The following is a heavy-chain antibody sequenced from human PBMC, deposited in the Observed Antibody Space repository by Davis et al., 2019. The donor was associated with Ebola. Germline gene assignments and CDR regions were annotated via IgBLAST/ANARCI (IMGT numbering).Heavy chain of an antibody. CDR3: ARGGYCSSTSCYSLDY. CDR1: GGTFSSYA. J-gene: IGHJ4*02. CDR2: IIPILGIA. Sequence: SVKVSCKASGGTFSSYAISWVRQAPGQGLEWMGRIIPILGIANYAQKFQGRATITADKSTSTAYMELSSLRSEDTAVYYCARGGYCSSTSCYSLDYWGQGTLVTVSS. D-gene: IGHD2-2*02. V-gene: IGHV1-69*04.